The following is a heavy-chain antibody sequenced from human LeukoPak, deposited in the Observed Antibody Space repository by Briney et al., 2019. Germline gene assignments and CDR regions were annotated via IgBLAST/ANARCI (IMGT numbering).Heavy chain of an antibody. Sequence: GGSLRLSCAASGFTFSSYWMHWVRQAPGKGLVWVSRINSDGSGTSYADSVKGRFTISRDNAKNTLYLQMNSLRAEDTAVYYCARDSLYGDYLDWGQGTLVTVSS. CDR2: INSDGSGT. J-gene: IGHJ4*02. CDR1: GFTFSSYW. CDR3: ARDSLYGDYLD. V-gene: IGHV3-74*01. D-gene: IGHD4-17*01.